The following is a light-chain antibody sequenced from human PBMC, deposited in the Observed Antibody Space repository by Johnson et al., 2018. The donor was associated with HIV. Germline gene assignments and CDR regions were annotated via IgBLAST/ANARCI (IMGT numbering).Light chain of an antibody. CDR1: SSNIGNNY. V-gene: IGLV1-51*01. J-gene: IGLJ1*01. CDR2: DNN. CDR3: GTWDSSLRVGF. Sequence: LTQPPSVSAAPGQKVTISCSGSSSNIGNNYVSWYQQLPGRAPKLLIYDNNKRPSGIPDRFSGSKSGTSATLGITGLQTGDEAEYYCGTWDSSLRVGFFGTGTKVTVL.